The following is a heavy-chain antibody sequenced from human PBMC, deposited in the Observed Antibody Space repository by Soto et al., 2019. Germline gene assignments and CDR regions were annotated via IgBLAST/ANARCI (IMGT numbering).Heavy chain of an antibody. CDR1: GDSVSSGSYY. CDR2: IYYSGST. CDR3: AREGTVATGFDY. D-gene: IGHD4-17*01. V-gene: IGHV4-61*01. J-gene: IGHJ4*02. Sequence: SETLSLTCTVSGDSVSSGSYYWSWIRQPPGKGLEWIGYIYYSGSTNYNPSLKSRVTISVDTSKNQFSLKLTSVTAADTAVYYCAREGTVATGFDYWGQGTLVTVSS.